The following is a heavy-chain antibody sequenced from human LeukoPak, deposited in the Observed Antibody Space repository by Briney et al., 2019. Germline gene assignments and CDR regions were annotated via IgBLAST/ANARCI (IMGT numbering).Heavy chain of an antibody. Sequence: SETLSLTCAVYGGSFSGYYWSWIRQPPGKGLEWIGEINHSGSTNYDPSLKSRVTISIDTSKNQFSLKLSSVTAADTAVYYCTTTSGTSAVDYWGQGTLVTVSS. CDR3: TTTSGTSAVDY. CDR2: INHSGST. V-gene: IGHV4-34*01. J-gene: IGHJ4*02. CDR1: GGSFSGYY.